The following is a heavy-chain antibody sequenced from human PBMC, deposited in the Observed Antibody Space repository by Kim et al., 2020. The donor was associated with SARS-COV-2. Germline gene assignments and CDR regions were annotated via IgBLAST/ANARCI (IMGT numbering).Heavy chain of an antibody. D-gene: IGHD1-26*01. CDR3: ARESGATDELRFDP. V-gene: IGHV7-4-1*02. Sequence: ASVKVSCKASGYTFTSYAMNWVRQAPGQGLEWMGWINTNTGNPTYAQCFTGRFVFSLDTSVSTAYLQISSLKAEDTAVYYCARESGATDELRFDPWGQGTLVTVSS. CDR1: GYTFTSYA. CDR2: INTNTGNP. J-gene: IGHJ5*02.